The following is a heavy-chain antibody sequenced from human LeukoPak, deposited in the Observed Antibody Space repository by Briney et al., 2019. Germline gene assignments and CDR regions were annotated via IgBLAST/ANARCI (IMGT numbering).Heavy chain of an antibody. D-gene: IGHD2-15*01. CDR2: IYYSGST. CDR1: GGSISSYY. Sequence: SETLSLTCTVSGGSISSYYWSWIRQPPGKGLEWIGYIYYSGSTTYNPSLKSRVTISVDTSKNQFSLKLSSVTAADTAVYYCARHGGGGTYHYYYGMDVWGQGTTVTVSS. J-gene: IGHJ6*02. V-gene: IGHV4-59*08. CDR3: ARHGGGGTYHYYYGMDV.